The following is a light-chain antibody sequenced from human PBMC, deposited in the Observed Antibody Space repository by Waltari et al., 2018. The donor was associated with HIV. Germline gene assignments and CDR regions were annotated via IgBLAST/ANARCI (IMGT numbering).Light chain of an antibody. V-gene: IGKV3-15*01. CDR2: GAS. Sequence: EIVMTQSPATLSVSPGERATLSCRASQSVSSNLAWDQQKPGQAPRRRIYGASTRDTGIPARFSGSGSWTEFTLTISSLQSEDFAVYYCQQYNNWPRTFGQGTKVEIK. J-gene: IGKJ1*01. CDR1: QSVSSN. CDR3: QQYNNWPRT.